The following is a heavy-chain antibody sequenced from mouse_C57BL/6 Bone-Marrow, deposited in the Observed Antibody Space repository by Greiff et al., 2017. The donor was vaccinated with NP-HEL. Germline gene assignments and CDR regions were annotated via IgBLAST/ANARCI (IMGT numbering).Heavy chain of an antibody. V-gene: IGHV1-72*01. D-gene: IGHD1-1*01. CDR1: GYTFTSYW. Sequence: QVQLQQPGADLVKPGASVKLSCKASGYTFTSYWMHWVKQRPGRGLEWLGRIDPNSGGTKFNEKFKSKATLPVDKSSSTASMKLRSLTSENSAVYYCARYYYGSRGWYFDVWGTGTTVTVSS. J-gene: IGHJ1*03. CDR3: ARYYYGSRGWYFDV. CDR2: IDPNSGGT.